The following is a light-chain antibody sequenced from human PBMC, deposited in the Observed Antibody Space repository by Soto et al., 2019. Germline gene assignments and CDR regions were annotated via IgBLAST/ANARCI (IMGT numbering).Light chain of an antibody. J-gene: IGKJ5*01. CDR3: QQYNTWPPIT. V-gene: IGKV3-15*01. Sequence: EIVMTQSPATLSASPGERVTLSCRASQSVRSNLAWYHQKPVQAPRLLIYGASTRATGLPARFSGSGSGTDFTLTISSLQSKDFAVYYCQQYNTWPPITFGQGTRLEIK. CDR1: QSVRSN. CDR2: GAS.